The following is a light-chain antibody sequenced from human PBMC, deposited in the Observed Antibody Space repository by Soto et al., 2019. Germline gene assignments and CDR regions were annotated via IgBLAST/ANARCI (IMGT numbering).Light chain of an antibody. CDR3: ASYAGGKNFYV. CDR1: SSNIGANYD. Sequence: QSVLTQPPSVSGAPGQGVTISCTGGSSNIGANYDVHWYQQLPGTAPKVLIYGNSNRPSGVPDRFSGSKSGTSASLAITGLQVEDEADYHCASYAGGKNFYVFGTGTKVTVL. CDR2: GNS. J-gene: IGLJ1*01. V-gene: IGLV1-40*01.